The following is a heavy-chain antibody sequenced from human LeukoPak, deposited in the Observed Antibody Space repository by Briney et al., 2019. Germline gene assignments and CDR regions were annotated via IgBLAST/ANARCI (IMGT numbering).Heavy chain of an antibody. J-gene: IGHJ6*03. D-gene: IGHD1-1*01. V-gene: IGHV4-61*02. CDR2: NYTSGST. CDR1: GGSICSGSYY. Sequence: PSLTLSLTCTVSGGSICSGSYYWRWIRQPAGRGLERIGRNYTSGSTNYNPSLKSRVTISVDTSKNQFSLKLSSVTAADTAVYYCARVEGLYYYYMDVWGKGTTVTISS. CDR3: ARVEGLYYYYMDV.